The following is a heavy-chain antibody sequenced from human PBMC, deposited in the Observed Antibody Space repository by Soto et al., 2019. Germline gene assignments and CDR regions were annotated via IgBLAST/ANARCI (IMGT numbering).Heavy chain of an antibody. J-gene: IGHJ4*02. D-gene: IGHD2-2*01. CDR2: ICPGDSDT. CDR3: ASLSGYCSRTTCYADLSPGAFDY. V-gene: IGHV5-51*01. Sequence: GESLKISCKGSGYSFTKFWIGWVRQMPGKGLEWMGIICPGDSDTRYSPSFQGQVTISADKSISTTYLQWSSLKASDTAVYYCASLSGYCSRTTCYADLSPGAFDYWGQGTLVTVSS. CDR1: GYSFTKFW.